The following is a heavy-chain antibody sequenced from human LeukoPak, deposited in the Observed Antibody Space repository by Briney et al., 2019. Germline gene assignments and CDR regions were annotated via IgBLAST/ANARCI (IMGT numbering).Heavy chain of an antibody. Sequence: PSETLSLTCTVPDGSISSYTWTWIRQPAGKGLEWIGRIYSSGTTIYNPSLGSRVTMSVDTSKNQFSLNLSSVTAADTAIYYCARNYPEWSHLRYFHYYYMDVWSKGTTVTVS. V-gene: IGHV4-4*07. D-gene: IGHD3-3*01. CDR3: ARNYPEWSHLRYFHYYYMDV. CDR1: DGSISSYT. J-gene: IGHJ6*03. CDR2: IYSSGTT.